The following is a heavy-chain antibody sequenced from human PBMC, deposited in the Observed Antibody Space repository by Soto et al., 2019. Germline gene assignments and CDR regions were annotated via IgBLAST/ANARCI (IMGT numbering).Heavy chain of an antibody. J-gene: IGHJ6*03. D-gene: IGHD1-26*01. CDR2: ISSSSSYI. V-gene: IGHV3-21*01. CDR3: ARDPSPLPPYYYMDV. Sequence: EVQLVESGGGLVKPGGSLRLSCAASGFTFSSYSMNWVRQAPGKGLEWVSSISSSSSYIYYADSVKGRFTISRDNAKNSLYLQMNSLRAEDTAVYYCARDPSPLPPYYYMDVWGKGTTVTVSS. CDR1: GFTFSSYS.